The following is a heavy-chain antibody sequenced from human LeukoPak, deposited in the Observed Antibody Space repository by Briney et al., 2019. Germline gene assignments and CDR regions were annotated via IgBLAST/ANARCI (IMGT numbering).Heavy chain of an antibody. J-gene: IGHJ4*02. D-gene: IGHD1-1*01. CDR1: GGSISSSSYY. CDR2: T. CDR3: ARLATGYFDY. V-gene: IGHV4-39*01. Sequence: SETLSLTCTVSGGSISSSSYYWGWIRQPPGKGLEWIGNTYYNPSLKSRVTISVDTSKNQFSLKLSSVTAADTAVYCCARLATGYFDYWGQGTLVTVSS.